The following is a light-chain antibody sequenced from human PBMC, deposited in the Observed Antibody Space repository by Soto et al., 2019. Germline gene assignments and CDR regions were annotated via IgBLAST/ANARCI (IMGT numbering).Light chain of an antibody. CDR3: SSYTTSNTRQIV. CDR2: DVS. CDR1: SGDVGGYNY. J-gene: IGLJ1*01. Sequence: QSVLNQPASVSGSPGQSITISCTGTSGDVGGYNYVSWYQQHPGKAPKFMIYDVSNRPSGVSNRFSGSKSGNTASLTISGLQAEDEADYYCSSYTTSNTRQIVFGTGTKVTVL. V-gene: IGLV2-14*01.